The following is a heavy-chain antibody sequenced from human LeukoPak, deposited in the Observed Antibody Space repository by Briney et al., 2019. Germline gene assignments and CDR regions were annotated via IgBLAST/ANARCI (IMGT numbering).Heavy chain of an antibody. CDR3: ASVSTGIAAAGTYYYYYMDV. CDR1: GGTFTSYA. D-gene: IGHD6-13*01. Sequence: SVKVSCKASGGTFTSYAISWVRQAPGQGLEWMGGIIPIFGTANYAQKFQGRVTITTDQSTSTAYMELSSLRSEDTAVYYCASVSTGIAAAGTYYYYYMDVWGKGTTVTVSS. V-gene: IGHV1-69*05. J-gene: IGHJ6*03. CDR2: IIPIFGTA.